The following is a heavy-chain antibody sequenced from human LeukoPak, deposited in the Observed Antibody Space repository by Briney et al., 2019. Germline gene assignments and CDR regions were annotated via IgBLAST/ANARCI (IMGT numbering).Heavy chain of an antibody. D-gene: IGHD2-2*01. CDR3: ARRVPAVIYAFDI. Sequence: GRSLRLSCAASGFTFSSYAMHWVRQAPGTGLEGVAVISYDGRNKYYSDSVKGRFTISRDNSKNTLYLQMNSLRAEDTAVYYCARRVPAVIYAFDIWGQGTMVTVSS. CDR1: GFTFSSYA. CDR2: ISYDGRNK. J-gene: IGHJ3*02. V-gene: IGHV3-30*04.